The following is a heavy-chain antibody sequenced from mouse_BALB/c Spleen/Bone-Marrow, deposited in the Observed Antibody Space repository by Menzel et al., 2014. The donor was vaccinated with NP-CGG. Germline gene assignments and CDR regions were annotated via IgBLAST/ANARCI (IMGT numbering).Heavy chain of an antibody. CDR3: ARDDGYYALFDY. D-gene: IGHD2-3*01. CDR2: IHNSGST. V-gene: IGHV3-1*02. Sequence: EVHLVESGPELVKPSQSLSLTCTVTGYSITSGYSCQWIRQIAGNKLELMGYIHNSGSTTYNPSLKRRIPFTRDTSKNQYFLQFNSETTEDTATYYCARDDGYYALFDYWGQGTTGTVSS. J-gene: IGHJ2*01. CDR1: GYSITSGYS.